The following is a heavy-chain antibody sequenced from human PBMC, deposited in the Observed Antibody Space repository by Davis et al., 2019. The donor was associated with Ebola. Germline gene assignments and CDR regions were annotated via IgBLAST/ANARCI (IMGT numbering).Heavy chain of an antibody. V-gene: IGHV4-38-2*02. Sequence: SETLSLTCSVSGYSISSGYYWGWIRQPPGKGLEWIGSMHHSGNTYYKPSLRSRVTISVDTSKNQFSLKLNSVTAADTAVYYCARGSQWLGPDYWGQGTLVTVSS. CDR2: MHHSGNT. J-gene: IGHJ4*02. D-gene: IGHD6-19*01. CDR3: ARGSQWLGPDY. CDR1: GYSISSGYY.